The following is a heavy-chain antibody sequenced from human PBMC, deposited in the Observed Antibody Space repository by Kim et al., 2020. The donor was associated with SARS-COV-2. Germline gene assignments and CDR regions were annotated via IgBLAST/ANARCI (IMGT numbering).Heavy chain of an antibody. Sequence: ASVKVSCKASGYTFTRYARHWVRQAPGQRLEWMGWINAGNGNTKYSQKFQGRVTITRDTFASTAYMELSSLRSEDTAVYYCARARGGAVSLLCYWGQGTL. V-gene: IGHV1-3*01. D-gene: IGHD3-16*01. CDR2: INAGNGNT. J-gene: IGHJ4*02. CDR1: GYTFTRYA. CDR3: ARARGGAVSLLCY.